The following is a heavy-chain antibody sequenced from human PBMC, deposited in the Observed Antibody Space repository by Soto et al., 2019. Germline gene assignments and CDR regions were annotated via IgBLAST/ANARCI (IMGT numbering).Heavy chain of an antibody. Sequence: HPGGSLRLSCTASGFTFGDYAMSWVRQAPGKGLEWVGFIRSKAYGGTTEYAASVKGRFTISRDDSKSIAYLQMNSLKTEDTAVYYCTRDSAYYDFWSGYYTPSGMDVWGQGTTVTVSS. CDR3: TRDSAYYDFWSGYYTPSGMDV. CDR2: IRSKAYGGTT. J-gene: IGHJ6*02. D-gene: IGHD3-3*01. CDR1: GFTFGDYA. V-gene: IGHV3-49*04.